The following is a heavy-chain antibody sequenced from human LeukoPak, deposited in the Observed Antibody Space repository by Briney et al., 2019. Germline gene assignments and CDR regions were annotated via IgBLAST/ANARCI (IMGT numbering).Heavy chain of an antibody. Sequence: PGGSLRLSCAASGFTFSSYAMSWVRQAPGKGLEWVSVISGSGGITYYTDSVKGRFTISRDNSKNTLYLQMNSLRAEDTAVYYCAKDIGLYYYDTWGQGTLVTVSS. CDR3: AKDIGLYYYDT. V-gene: IGHV3-23*01. D-gene: IGHD3-22*01. J-gene: IGHJ4*02. CDR2: ISGSGGIT. CDR1: GFTFSSYA.